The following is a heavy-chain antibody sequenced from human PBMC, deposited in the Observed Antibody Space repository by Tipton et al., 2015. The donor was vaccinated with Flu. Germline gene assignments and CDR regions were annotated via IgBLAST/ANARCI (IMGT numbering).Heavy chain of an antibody. D-gene: IGHD3-10*02. Sequence: GLVKPSETLSLSCTVSGVSIRSHRWSWIRQPPGKRLELIGSIYPSGTTHYNPSLKSRVTISVDTSKSQFSLMLRSLTAADTAVYYCARLSYYDVDLKNFYFDYWGQGALVTVSS. CDR1: GVSIRSHR. CDR3: ARLSYYDVDLKNFYFDY. J-gene: IGHJ4*02. V-gene: IGHV4-59*05. CDR2: IYPSGTT.